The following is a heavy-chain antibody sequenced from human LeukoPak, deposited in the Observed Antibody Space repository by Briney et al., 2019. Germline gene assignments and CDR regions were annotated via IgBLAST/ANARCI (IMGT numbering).Heavy chain of an antibody. CDR3: ARTLYYYDSSGYYNTGDDAFDI. Sequence: SGRTLVKPTQTLTLTCICSGFSLFSSGMRVSWIRQPPGKALEWLARINWNDDKFYSTSLKTRLTISKDTAKNQVVLTMTNMDPVDTATYYCARTLYYYDSSGYYNTGDDAFDIWGQGTMVTVSS. V-gene: IGHV2-70*04. CDR1: GFSLFSSGMR. CDR2: INWNDDK. D-gene: IGHD3-22*01. J-gene: IGHJ3*02.